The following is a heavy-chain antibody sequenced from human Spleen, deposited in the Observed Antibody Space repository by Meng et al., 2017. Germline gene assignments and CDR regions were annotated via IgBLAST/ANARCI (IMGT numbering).Heavy chain of an antibody. J-gene: IGHJ4*02. Sequence: QVQLQQWGAGLLKPSETLSLTCAVYGGSCSGYYWSWIRQPPGKGLEWIGEINHSGSTNYNPSLKSRVTISVDTSKNQFSLKLSSVTAADTAVYYCAREPNYGDYGGGFDYWGQGTLVTVSS. D-gene: IGHD4-17*01. CDR3: AREPNYGDYGGGFDY. CDR1: GGSCSGYY. V-gene: IGHV4-34*01. CDR2: INHSGST.